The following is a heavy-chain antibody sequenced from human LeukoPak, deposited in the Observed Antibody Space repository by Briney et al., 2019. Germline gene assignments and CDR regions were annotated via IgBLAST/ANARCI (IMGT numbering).Heavy chain of an antibody. V-gene: IGHV3-23*01. CDR3: AKRLLGSSLEDY. CDR1: GFTFSNYA. J-gene: IGHJ4*02. D-gene: IGHD5-24*01. CDR2: INGGGGST. Sequence: PGGSLRLSCAASGFTFSNYAMSWVRQAPGKGLGWVSAINGGGGSTYYADSVKGRFTISRDNFKDTLYLQMNSLRAEDTAVYYCAKRLLGSSLEDYWGQGTLVTVSS.